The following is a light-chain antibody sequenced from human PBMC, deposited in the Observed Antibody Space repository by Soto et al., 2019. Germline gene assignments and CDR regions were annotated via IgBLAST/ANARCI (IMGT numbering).Light chain of an antibody. CDR1: RSNIGSAI. V-gene: IGLV1-47*01. J-gene: IGLJ3*02. CDR2: MNN. CDR3: VAWDDNLSSRV. Sequence: QSVLTQPPSLSGTPGQTVTISCIGSRSNIGSAIVHWYQQIPGTAPKHLIYMNNQRPSGVPDRFSGSKSGPSASLVITGLRPEDEADYYCVAWDDNLSSRVFGGGTKVTVL.